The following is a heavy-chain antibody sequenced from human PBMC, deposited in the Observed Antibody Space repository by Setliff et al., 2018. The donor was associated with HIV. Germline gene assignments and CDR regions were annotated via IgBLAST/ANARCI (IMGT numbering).Heavy chain of an antibody. CDR2: IRYDGSNK. V-gene: IGHV3-30*02. CDR1: GFTFSSYG. Sequence: AGVSLRLSCAASGFTFSSYGMHWVRQAPGKGLEWVAFIRYDGSNKYYADSVKGRFTISRDNSKNTLYLQMNSLRAEDTAVYYCAKDRYYDSSGSPFDYWGQGTLVTVSS. J-gene: IGHJ4*02. CDR3: AKDRYYDSSGSPFDY. D-gene: IGHD3-22*01.